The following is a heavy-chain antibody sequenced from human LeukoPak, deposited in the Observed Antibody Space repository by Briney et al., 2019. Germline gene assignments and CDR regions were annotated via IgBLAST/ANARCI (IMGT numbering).Heavy chain of an antibody. J-gene: IGHJ5*02. CDR3: AKDLMHYDSSGYADH. V-gene: IGHV3-23*01. CDR2: VSDSGGST. Sequence: GGSLRLSCAASGFSFSSYAMSWVRQAPGKGLEWVSEVSDSGGSTYSAGSVKGRFTISRDKSKNTLYLQMNSLRAEDTAVYYCAKDLMHYDSSGYADHWGQGVLVTVSS. D-gene: IGHD3-22*01. CDR1: GFSFSSYA.